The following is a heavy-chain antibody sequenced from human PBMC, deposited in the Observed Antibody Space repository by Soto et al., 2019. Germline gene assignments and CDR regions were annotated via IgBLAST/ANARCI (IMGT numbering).Heavy chain of an antibody. D-gene: IGHD3-3*01. J-gene: IGHJ3*02. V-gene: IGHV1-2*02. CDR1: GYTFTDYY. CDR2: INPNSGGT. CDR3: ARSKPNYDFWNDITSLDTFDI. Sequence: VASVKVSCKASGYTFTDYYMHWERQAPGQGLEWLGWINPNSGGTKSAQKFQGSVTMTRDTSISTAYMELSRLRSDDTAFYYCARSKPNYDFWNDITSLDTFDIWGQGTMVTLSS.